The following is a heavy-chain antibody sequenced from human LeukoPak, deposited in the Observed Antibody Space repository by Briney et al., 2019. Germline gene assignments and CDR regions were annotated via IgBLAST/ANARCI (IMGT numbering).Heavy chain of an antibody. Sequence: GGSLRLSGVASGFTFSSYAMNWLRQAPGKGLEGFSAISGSGGSTYYADSVKGRFTISRDNSENTLYLRMNSLRAEDTAVYYCAKDRRNTVPTISDYWGQGTLVTVCS. J-gene: IGHJ4*02. CDR3: AKDRRNTVPTISDY. V-gene: IGHV3-23*01. CDR1: GFTFSSYA. D-gene: IGHD5-12*01. CDR2: ISGSGGST.